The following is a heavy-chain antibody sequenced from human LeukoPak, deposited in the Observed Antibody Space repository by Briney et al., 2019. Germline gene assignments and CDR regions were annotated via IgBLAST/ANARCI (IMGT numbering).Heavy chain of an antibody. Sequence: GESLKISCKGSGYSFTSYWIGWVRQMPGKGLEWMGIIYPGDSDTRYSPSFQGQVTISADKSISTAYLQWSSLKASDTAMYYCARQLSGYYYGSGSYYTQNRIPYYFDYWGQGTLVTVSS. CDR3: ARQLSGYYYGSGSYYTQNRIPYYFDY. CDR2: IYPGDSDT. J-gene: IGHJ4*02. V-gene: IGHV5-51*01. CDR1: GYSFTSYW. D-gene: IGHD3-10*01.